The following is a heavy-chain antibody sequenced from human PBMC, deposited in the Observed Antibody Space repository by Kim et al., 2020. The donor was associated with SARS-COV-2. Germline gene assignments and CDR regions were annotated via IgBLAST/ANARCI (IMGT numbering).Heavy chain of an antibody. D-gene: IGHD6-19*01. Sequence: SETLSLTCAAYGGSFSGYYWSWIRQPPGKGLEWIGEINHSGSTNYNPSLKSRVTISVDTSKNQFSLKLSSVTAADTAVYYCARGLDWGSGGDWGQGTLVTVSS. CDR1: GGSFSGYY. J-gene: IGHJ4*02. V-gene: IGHV4-34*01. CDR2: INHSGST. CDR3: ARGLDWGSGGD.